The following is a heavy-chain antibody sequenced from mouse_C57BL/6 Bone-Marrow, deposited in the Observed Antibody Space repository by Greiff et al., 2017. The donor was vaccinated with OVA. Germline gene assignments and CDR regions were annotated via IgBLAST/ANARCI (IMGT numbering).Heavy chain of an antibody. Sequence: QVHVKQSGAELVRPGASVTLSCKASGYTFTDYEMHWVKQTPVHGLEWIGAIDPETGGTAYNQKFKGKAILTADKSSSTAYMELRSLTSEDSAVYYCTRGANWDVDYWGQGTTLTVSS. CDR1: GYTFTDYE. CDR2: IDPETGGT. J-gene: IGHJ2*01. D-gene: IGHD4-1*01. V-gene: IGHV1-15*01. CDR3: TRGANWDVDY.